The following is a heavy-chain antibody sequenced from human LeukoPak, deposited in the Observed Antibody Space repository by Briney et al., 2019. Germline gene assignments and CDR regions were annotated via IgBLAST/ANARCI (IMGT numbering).Heavy chain of an antibody. CDR1: GDTVSSKRAA. CDR3: AHLRTGTSDVFDI. V-gene: IGHV6-1*01. Sequence: SQTLSLTCAISGDTVSSKRAAWNWIRQSPLRGLGWLGRTFYRSKWNNDYAVALKGRITIKPDTSKNQFSLQLNSVTPEDTAVYYCAHLRTGTSDVFDIWGQGTTVTVSS. D-gene: IGHD2-8*02. CDR2: TFYRSKWNN. J-gene: IGHJ3*02.